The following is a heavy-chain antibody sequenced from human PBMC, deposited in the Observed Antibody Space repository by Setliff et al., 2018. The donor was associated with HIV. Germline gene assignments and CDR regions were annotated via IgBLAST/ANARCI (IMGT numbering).Heavy chain of an antibody. CDR3: AIDGLSDNILPGSIAYFHSGMDV. CDR1: GYTISAHG. D-gene: IGHD3-9*01. Sequence: ASVKVSCKASGYTISAHGVSWVRPVPGHGLEWMGWISGDTGDIKYSQRFEGRLTMTTETSTNTAYMELRSLRSDDTAVYYCAIDGLSDNILPGSIAYFHSGMDVWGQGTTVTVSS. V-gene: IGHV1-18*01. CDR2: ISGDTGDI. J-gene: IGHJ6*02.